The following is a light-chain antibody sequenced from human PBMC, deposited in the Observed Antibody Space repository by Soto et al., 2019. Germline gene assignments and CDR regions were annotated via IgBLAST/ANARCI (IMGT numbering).Light chain of an antibody. J-gene: IGKJ1*01. Sequence: EIVLTQSPGTLSLSPWERATLSCRASQSVRSNFLAWYQQKPGQAPRPLIYGASNRATGIPDRFSGSGSGTDFTLTITRLEPEDFAMYYCQRYDSLRTFGQGTKVDIK. V-gene: IGKV3-20*01. CDR1: QSVRSNF. CDR3: QRYDSLRT. CDR2: GAS.